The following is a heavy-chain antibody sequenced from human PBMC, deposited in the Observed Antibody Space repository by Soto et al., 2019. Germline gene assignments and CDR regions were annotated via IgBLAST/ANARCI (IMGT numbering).Heavy chain of an antibody. D-gene: IGHD5-12*01. Sequence: QVQLVESGGGLVKPGGSLRLSCEASGFSFSDYYMSWIRQAPGKGLQWVSYISTTSTYTNYADSVKGRFTISRDNAKNSLYLQMNSLRAEDTAIYCARDRNGYDEIVDYWGQGTLVTVSS. CDR2: ISTTSTYT. J-gene: IGHJ4*02. CDR3: ARDRNGYDEIVDY. V-gene: IGHV3-11*05. CDR1: GFSFSDYY.